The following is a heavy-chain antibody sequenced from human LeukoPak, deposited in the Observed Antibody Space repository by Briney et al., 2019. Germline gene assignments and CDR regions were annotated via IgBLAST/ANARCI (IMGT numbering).Heavy chain of an antibody. CDR1: GITFSDYY. CDR3: AKYGGNSGGAFDI. Sequence: GSLRLSCAASGITFSDYYMSWIRQPPGKGLEWIGSISYSGRTYYKPSLTSRVTISVDTSKNQFSLRLSSVTAADTAVYYCAKYGGNSGGAFDIWGQGTMVTVSS. D-gene: IGHD4-23*01. J-gene: IGHJ3*02. CDR2: ISYSGRT. V-gene: IGHV4-59*05.